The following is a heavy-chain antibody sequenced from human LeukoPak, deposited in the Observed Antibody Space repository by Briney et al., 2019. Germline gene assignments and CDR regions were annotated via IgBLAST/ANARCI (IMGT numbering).Heavy chain of an antibody. J-gene: IGHJ4*02. V-gene: IGHV3-48*02. Sequence: GRSLRLSCVASGFTFSSYSMHWVRQAPGKGLEWVSYISSSSTIYYADSVKGRFTISRDNAKNSLYLQMNSLRDEDTAVYYCALFGGSYDYWGQGTLVTVSS. CDR3: ALFGGSYDY. D-gene: IGHD1-26*01. CDR1: GFTFSSYS. CDR2: ISSSSTI.